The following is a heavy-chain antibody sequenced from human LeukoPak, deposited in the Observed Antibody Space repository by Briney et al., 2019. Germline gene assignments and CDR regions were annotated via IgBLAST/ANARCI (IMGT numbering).Heavy chain of an antibody. V-gene: IGHV3-7*01. D-gene: IGHD3-10*01. CDR1: GFTFSSYW. CDR3: VKVAKYYHGSGTYYFFEH. CDR2: IKQAGSEK. Sequence: GGSLRLSCAASGFTFSSYWMSWVRQAPGKGLEWVANIKQAGSEKYYVDSVKGRSTISRDNAKNSLYLQMNSLRVEDTAIYYCVKVAKYYHGSGTYYFFEHWGQGTPVTASS. J-gene: IGHJ4*02.